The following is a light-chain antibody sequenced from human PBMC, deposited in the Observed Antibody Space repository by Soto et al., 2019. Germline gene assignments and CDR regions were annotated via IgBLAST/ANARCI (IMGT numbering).Light chain of an antibody. CDR3: SSYTTSSVV. CDR2: DVS. V-gene: IGLV2-14*03. J-gene: IGLJ2*01. Sequence: QSALTQPASVSGSPGQSITISCTGTSSDVGGYNYVSWYQQHPGKAPKLMIYDVSNRPSGVSNRFSGSNSGNTASLTISGLQAEDEADYYCSSYTTSSVVFGGGTKLTVL. CDR1: SSDVGGYNY.